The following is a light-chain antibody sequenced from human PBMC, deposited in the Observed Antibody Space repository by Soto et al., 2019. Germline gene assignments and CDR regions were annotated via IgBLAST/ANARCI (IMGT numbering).Light chain of an antibody. CDR2: AAS. Sequence: IHLTQSPSSLSASVGDRVTITCRASQDISIYLAWYLQRPGKAPELLIYAASTLQSGVPSRFSGSGSGTDFTLTTSSLQPEDFATYFCQQYDTYYTFGQGTKVDIK. CDR1: QDISIY. CDR3: QQYDTYYT. J-gene: IGKJ2*01. V-gene: IGKV1-9*01.